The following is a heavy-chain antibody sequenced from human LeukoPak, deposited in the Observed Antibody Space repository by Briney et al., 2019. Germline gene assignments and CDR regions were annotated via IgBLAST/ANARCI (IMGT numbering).Heavy chain of an antibody. CDR1: GLTFDDYA. CDR3: AKVIDRSGWYLGFGIDY. CDR2: ISWNSGSI. V-gene: IGHV3-9*01. D-gene: IGHD6-19*01. J-gene: IGHJ4*02. Sequence: GGSLRLSCAASGLTFDDYAMHWVRQAPGKGLEWVSGISWNSGSIGYADSVKGRFTISRDNAKNSLYLQMNSLRAEDTALYYCAKVIDRSGWYLGFGIDYWGQGTLVTVSS.